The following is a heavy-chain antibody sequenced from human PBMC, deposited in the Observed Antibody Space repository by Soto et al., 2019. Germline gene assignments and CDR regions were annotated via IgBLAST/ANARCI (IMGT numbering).Heavy chain of an antibody. CDR3: AMTRYCSGGSCYGSYYYYGMDV. CDR1: GYSFTSYW. Sequence: LGESLKISCKGSGYSFTSYWIGWVRQMPGKGLEWMGIIYPGDSDTRYSPSFQGQVTISADKSISTAYLQWSSLKASDTAMYYCAMTRYCSGGSCYGSYYYYGMDVWGQGTTVTVSS. J-gene: IGHJ6*02. CDR2: IYPGDSDT. D-gene: IGHD2-15*01. V-gene: IGHV5-51*01.